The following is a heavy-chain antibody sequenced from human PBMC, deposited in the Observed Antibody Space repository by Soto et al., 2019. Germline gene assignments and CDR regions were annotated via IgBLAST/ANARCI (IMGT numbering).Heavy chain of an antibody. CDR3: ARDRPRGSAAMSRGMYV. V-gene: IGHV1-3*01. D-gene: IGHD2-2*01. Sequence: GASVKVSCKASGYTFTSYAMHWVRQAPGQRLEWMGWINAGNGNTKYSQKFQGRVTITRDTSASTAYMELSSLRSEDTAVYYCARDRPRGSAAMSRGMYVWGQGTTVTVSS. CDR1: GYTFTSYA. J-gene: IGHJ6*02. CDR2: INAGNGNT.